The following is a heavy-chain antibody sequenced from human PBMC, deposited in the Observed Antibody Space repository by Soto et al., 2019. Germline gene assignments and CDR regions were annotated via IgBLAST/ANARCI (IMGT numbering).Heavy chain of an antibody. CDR1: GGSIRSSNYY. Sequence: QLQLQESGPGLVKPSETLSLTCTVSGGSIRSSNYYWAWVRQPPGKGLEWIANIYYSGDTYFHPSLRNRLTVSVDTSKNQFSLKLSSLTAADTAMYYCASLQVPGNFDYWVQGTLVTVSS. J-gene: IGHJ4*02. D-gene: IGHD6-13*01. CDR3: ASLQVPGNFDY. CDR2: IYYSGDT. V-gene: IGHV4-39*01.